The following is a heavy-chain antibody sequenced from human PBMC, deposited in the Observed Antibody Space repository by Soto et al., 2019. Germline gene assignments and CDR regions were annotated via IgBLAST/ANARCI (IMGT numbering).Heavy chain of an antibody. D-gene: IGHD3-22*01. Sequence: ASVKVSCKASGYTFTSYGISWVRQAPGQGLEWMGWISAYNGNTNYAQKLQGRVTMTTDTSTSTAYMELRSLRSDDTAVYYCARGVYYDSSGYRNWFDPWGQGTLVTVSS. J-gene: IGHJ5*02. V-gene: IGHV1-18*01. CDR2: ISAYNGNT. CDR3: ARGVYYDSSGYRNWFDP. CDR1: GYTFTSYG.